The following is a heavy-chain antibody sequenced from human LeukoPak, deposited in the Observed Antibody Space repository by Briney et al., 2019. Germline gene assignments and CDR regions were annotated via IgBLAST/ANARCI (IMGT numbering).Heavy chain of an antibody. J-gene: IGHJ4*02. V-gene: IGHV3-30*03. CDR1: GFTFSSYG. CDR2: ISYDGSNK. CDR3: ARDRTGACDY. Sequence: PGGSLRLSCAASGFTFSSYGMHWVRQAPGKGLEWVAVISYDGSNKYYADSVKGRFTISRDNSKNTLYLQMNSLRAEDTAVYYCARDRTGACDYWGQGTLVTVSS. D-gene: IGHD1-26*01.